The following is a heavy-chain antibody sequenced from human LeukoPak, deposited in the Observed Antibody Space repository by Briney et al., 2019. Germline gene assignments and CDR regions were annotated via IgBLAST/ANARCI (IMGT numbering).Heavy chain of an antibody. CDR1: GFTFSSYW. CDR2: INSDGSST. V-gene: IGHV3-74*01. D-gene: IGHD1-14*01. Sequence: GGSLRLSCAASGFTFSSYWMHWVRQAPGKGLVWGSRINSDGSSTSYADSVKGRFTISRDNAKNTLYLQMNSLRAEDTAVYYCARAVQDPTEYYYYYMDVWGKGTTVTVSS. J-gene: IGHJ6*03. CDR3: ARAVQDPTEYYYYYMDV.